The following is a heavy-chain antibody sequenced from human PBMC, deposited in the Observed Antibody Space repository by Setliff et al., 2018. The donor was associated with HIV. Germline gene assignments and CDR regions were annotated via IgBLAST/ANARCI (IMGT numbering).Heavy chain of an antibody. J-gene: IGHJ1*01. CDR1: GYTFTTYG. Sequence: ASVKVSCKASGYTFTTYGISWVRQAPGQGLEWMGWISAYNGNTDYAQNLQGRVTMTTDTSTSTAYMELRSLRSDDTAMYYCARDGGPYCGGDCHLFRLPFQHWGQGTLVTVSS. V-gene: IGHV1-18*01. CDR3: ARDGGPYCGGDCHLFRLPFQH. D-gene: IGHD2-21*02. CDR2: ISAYNGNT.